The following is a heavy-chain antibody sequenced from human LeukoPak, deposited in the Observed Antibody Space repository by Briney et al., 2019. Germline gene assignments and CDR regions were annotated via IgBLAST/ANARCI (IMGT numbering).Heavy chain of an antibody. CDR3: ATRAEYYYDSSGYPLLGY. V-gene: IGHV1-8*02. Sequence: ASVKVSCKASGYTFTSYYMHWVRQATGQGLEWMGWMNPNSGNTGYAQKFQGRVTMTRNTSISTAYMELSSLRSEDTAVYYCATRAEYYYDSSGYPLLGYWGQGTLVTVSS. J-gene: IGHJ4*02. D-gene: IGHD3-22*01. CDR2: MNPNSGNT. CDR1: GYTFTSYY.